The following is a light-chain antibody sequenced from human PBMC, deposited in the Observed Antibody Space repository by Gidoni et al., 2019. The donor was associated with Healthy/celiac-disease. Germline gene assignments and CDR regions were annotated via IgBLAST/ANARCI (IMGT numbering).Light chain of an antibody. CDR2: AAS. J-gene: IGKJ4*01. V-gene: IGKV1-39*01. Sequence: DIQMTQSPSSLSASVGDRVTITCRASQSISSYLNWYQQKPGKAPKLLIYAASSLQSGVPSRFSGSGSGTDFTLTISSLQPEDFATYYCQQSYSVFXGXTKVXIK. CDR3: QQSYSV. CDR1: QSISSY.